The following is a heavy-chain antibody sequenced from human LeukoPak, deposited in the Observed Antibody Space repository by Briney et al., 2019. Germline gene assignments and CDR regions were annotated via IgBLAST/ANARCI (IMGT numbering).Heavy chain of an antibody. J-gene: IGHJ4*02. CDR3: ARGGRWGPLSY. Sequence: SQTLSLTCTVSGGSISSGSYYWSWIRQPAGKGLEWIGRIYTSGSTNYNPSLKSRVTISVDTSKNQFSLKLSSVTAADTAVYYCARGGRWGPLSYWGQGTLVTVSS. CDR1: GGSISSGSYY. D-gene: IGHD3-16*01. V-gene: IGHV4-61*02. CDR2: IYTSGST.